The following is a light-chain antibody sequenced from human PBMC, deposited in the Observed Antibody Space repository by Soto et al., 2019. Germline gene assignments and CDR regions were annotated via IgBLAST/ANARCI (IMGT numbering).Light chain of an antibody. V-gene: IGLV1-44*01. CDR2: NNY. CDR1: SGSLS. J-gene: IGLJ1*01. CDR3: AGRDARVSGLYV. Sequence: QSVLTQPPSASGTPGQRVTISCSASSGSLSVDWYQHLPGTAPKLLISNNYKRPSGLPDRFSGSKSGTSASLVISGLQSEDDAEYDCAGRDARVSGLYVFGTGTKLTVL.